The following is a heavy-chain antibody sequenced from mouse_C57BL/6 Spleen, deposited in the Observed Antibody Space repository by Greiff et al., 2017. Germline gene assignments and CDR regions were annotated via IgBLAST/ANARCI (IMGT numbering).Heavy chain of an antibody. D-gene: IGHD1-1*01. CDR2: IHPNSGST. CDR1: GYTFTSYW. Sequence: VQLQQSGAELVKPGASVKLSCKASGYTFTSYWMHWVKQRPGQGLEWIGMIHPNSGSTNYNEKFKSKATLTVDKSSSTAYMQLSSLTSEDSAVYYCVDCYGSGAYWGQGTLVTVSA. J-gene: IGHJ3*01. V-gene: IGHV1-64*01. CDR3: VDCYGSGAY.